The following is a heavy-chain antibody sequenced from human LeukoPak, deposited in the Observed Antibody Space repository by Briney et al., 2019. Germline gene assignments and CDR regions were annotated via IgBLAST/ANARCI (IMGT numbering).Heavy chain of an antibody. CDR1: GFMFGSNW. Sequence: GASLRLSCAASGFMFGSNWMSWVRLAPGKGLEWVANIKEDGTETYYVDSVKGRFTISRDNAKTSLYLQMNSLRVEDTAVYYCAKEGRSLQTYWGQGTLVTVSS. CDR2: IKEDGTET. J-gene: IGHJ4*02. V-gene: IGHV3-7*03. D-gene: IGHD5-24*01. CDR3: AKEGRSLQTY.